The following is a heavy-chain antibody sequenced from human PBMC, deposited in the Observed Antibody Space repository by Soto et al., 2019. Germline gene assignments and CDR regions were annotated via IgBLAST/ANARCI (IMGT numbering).Heavy chain of an antibody. Sequence: EVQLVESGGALVQPGGSLRLSCVASGFTFSSYEMNWVRQAPGKGLERVSSISSSAGTIYYADSVKGRFTIYRDNGKTSLYLQMNSLQAEDTRAYYCARERKAVAGYPPRYHPYGLDVWGQGTTVSVSS. CDR3: ARERKAVAGYPPRYHPYGLDV. V-gene: IGHV3-48*03. CDR1: GFTFSSYE. CDR2: ISSSAGTI. J-gene: IGHJ6*02. D-gene: IGHD6-19*01.